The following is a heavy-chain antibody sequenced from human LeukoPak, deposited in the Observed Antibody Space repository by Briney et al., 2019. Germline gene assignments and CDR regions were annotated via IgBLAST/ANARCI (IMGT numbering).Heavy chain of an antibody. J-gene: IGHJ4*02. D-gene: IGHD1-1*01. V-gene: IGHV3-23*01. Sequence: GGSLRLSCAASGFTLSTYVMSWVRQAPGKGLEWVSAISGSGGSTYYADSVKGRFTISRDNSKNTLYLQMNSLGADDTAVYYCAKGNWRYFDYWGQGTLVTVSS. CDR2: ISGSGGST. CDR1: GFTLSTYV. CDR3: AKGNWRYFDY.